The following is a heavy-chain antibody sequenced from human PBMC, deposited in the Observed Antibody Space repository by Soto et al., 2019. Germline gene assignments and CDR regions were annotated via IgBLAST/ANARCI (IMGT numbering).Heavy chain of an antibody. J-gene: IGHJ4*02. Sequence: QVHLVESGGGVVQPGRSLRLSCADSGFSFSSYALHWVRQAPGKGLEWVAVISYDGSNKYYADSVKGRFTISRDNSKNTLYLQMNSLRAEDTAVYYCATDIIAAAGNFDYWGQGTLVTVSS. D-gene: IGHD6-13*01. V-gene: IGHV3-30-3*01. CDR3: ATDIIAAAGNFDY. CDR1: GFSFSSYA. CDR2: ISYDGSNK.